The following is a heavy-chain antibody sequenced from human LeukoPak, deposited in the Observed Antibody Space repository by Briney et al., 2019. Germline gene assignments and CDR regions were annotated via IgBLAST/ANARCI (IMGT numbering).Heavy chain of an antibody. Sequence: GESLKISCKGSEFSFTSNWIAWVRQMPGKGLEWMGIIYPGDSDTRYGPSFQGHVTISAYKSISTAYLQWTSLQASDTAIYYCASADYYDSSGHYFDSWGQGTLVTVSS. CDR1: EFSFTSNW. CDR2: IYPGDSDT. V-gene: IGHV5-51*01. CDR3: ASADYYDSSGHYFDS. J-gene: IGHJ4*02. D-gene: IGHD3-22*01.